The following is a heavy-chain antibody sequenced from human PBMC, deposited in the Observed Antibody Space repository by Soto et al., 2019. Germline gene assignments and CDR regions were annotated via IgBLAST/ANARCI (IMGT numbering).Heavy chain of an antibody. CDR3: AREYGNYYDSSGLDY. D-gene: IGHD3-22*01. J-gene: IGHJ4*02. Sequence: SETLSLTCTVSGGSVSSGSYYWSWIRQPPGKGLEWIGYIYYSGSTNYNPSLKSRVTISVDTSKNQFSLKLSSVTAADTAVYYCAREYGNYYDSSGLDYWGQGTLVTVSS. CDR1: GGSVSSGSYY. V-gene: IGHV4-61*01. CDR2: IYYSGST.